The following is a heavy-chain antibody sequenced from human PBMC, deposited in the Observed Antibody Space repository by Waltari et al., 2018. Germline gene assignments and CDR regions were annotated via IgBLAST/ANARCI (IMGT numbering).Heavy chain of an antibody. CDR3: ARVSGATVTWYYFDY. Sequence: QVQLQQWGAGLLKPSETLSLTCAVYGGSFSGYYWTWNRQPPGKGLEWIGEINHSGSTNYNPSLKSRVTISVDTSKNQFSLKLSSVTAADTAVYYCARVSGATVTWYYFDYWGQGTLVTVSS. CDR1: GGSFSGYY. V-gene: IGHV4-34*01. CDR2: INHSGST. D-gene: IGHD4-17*01. J-gene: IGHJ4*02.